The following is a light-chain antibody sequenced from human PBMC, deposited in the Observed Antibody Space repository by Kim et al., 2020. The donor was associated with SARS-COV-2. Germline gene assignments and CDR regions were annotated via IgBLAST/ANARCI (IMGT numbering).Light chain of an antibody. CDR3: QVWDRSGDHRVV. Sequence: PRKAARITGGGTSSGGKGVHWAQENPGQAPVLVIYYVSDRPSRFPGRFSCFTSGNTATLTIRRVEAGDEADYYCQVWDRSGDHRVVFGGGTQLTVL. J-gene: IGLJ2*01. V-gene: IGLV3-21*04. CDR1: SSGGKG. CDR2: YVS.